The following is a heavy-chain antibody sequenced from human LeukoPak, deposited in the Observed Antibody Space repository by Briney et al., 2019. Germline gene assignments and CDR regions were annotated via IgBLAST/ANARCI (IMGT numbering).Heavy chain of an antibody. V-gene: IGHV1-18*01. Sequence: ASVKVSCKASGYTFTSYGISWVRQAPGQGLEWMGWISAYNGNTNYAQKLQGRVTMTTDTSTSTAYMELRSLRSDDTAVYYCATGYSSANTSAEFDYWGQGTLVTVSS. CDR3: ATGYSSANTSAEFDY. CDR1: GYTFTSYG. CDR2: ISAYNGNT. J-gene: IGHJ4*02. D-gene: IGHD6-25*01.